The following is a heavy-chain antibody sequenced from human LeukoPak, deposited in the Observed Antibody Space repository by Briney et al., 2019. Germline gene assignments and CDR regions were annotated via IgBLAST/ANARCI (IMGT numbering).Heavy chain of an antibody. J-gene: IGHJ6*03. V-gene: IGHV3-7*01. CDR2: IKQDGSEE. Sequence: GGSLRLSCAASGFTFSSYWMSWVRQAPGKGLGWVANIKQDGSEEYYVDSVKGRFTISRDNAKNSLFLQMNSLRAEDTAVYYCARSSGFPYYYIDVWGKGTTVTVSS. D-gene: IGHD3-22*01. CDR3: ARSSGFPYYYIDV. CDR1: GFTFSSYW.